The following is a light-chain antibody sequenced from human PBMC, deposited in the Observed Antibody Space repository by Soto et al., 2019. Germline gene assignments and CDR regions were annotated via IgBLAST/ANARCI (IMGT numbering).Light chain of an antibody. Sequence: EIVMTKCAATLSVSPGERVTLSFRASRSVGSNLAWYQQKPGQAPRLLIYDASTRATGLPARFSGSGSGTDFTLTISNLQSEDFAVYYCQQYNNWLTFGGGTKVGIK. V-gene: IGKV3-15*01. CDR3: QQYNNWLT. CDR1: RSVGSN. CDR2: DAS. J-gene: IGKJ4*01.